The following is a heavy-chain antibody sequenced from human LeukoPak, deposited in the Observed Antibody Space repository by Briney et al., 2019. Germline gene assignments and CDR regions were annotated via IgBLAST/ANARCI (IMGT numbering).Heavy chain of an antibody. V-gene: IGHV4-34*01. CDR3: AGRKYYYGSVGSQDV. CDR1: GGSFSGYY. Sequence: SETLSLTCAVYGGSFSGYYWSCIRQPPGKGLEWIGEINHSGSTNYNPSLKSRVTISVDTSKNQFSLKLSSVTAADTAVYYCAGRKYYYGSVGSQDVWGKGTTVTVSS. CDR2: INHSGST. D-gene: IGHD3-10*01. J-gene: IGHJ6*04.